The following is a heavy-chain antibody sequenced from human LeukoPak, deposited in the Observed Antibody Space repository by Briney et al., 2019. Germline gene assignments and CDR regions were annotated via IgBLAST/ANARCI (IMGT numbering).Heavy chain of an antibody. V-gene: IGHV3-21*01. CDR3: AREGIAAAGYFDY. Sequence: GGSLRLSCAASGFTFSSYSMNWVRQAPGKGLEWVSSISSSSYIYYADSVKGRFTISRDNAKNSLYLQMNSLRAEDTAVYYCAREGIAAAGYFDYWGQGTLVTVSS. J-gene: IGHJ4*02. D-gene: IGHD6-13*01. CDR2: ISSSSYI. CDR1: GFTFSSYS.